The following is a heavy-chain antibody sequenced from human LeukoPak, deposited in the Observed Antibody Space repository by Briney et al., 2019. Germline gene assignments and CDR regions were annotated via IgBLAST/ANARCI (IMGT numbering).Heavy chain of an antibody. J-gene: IGHJ4*02. V-gene: IGHV3-48*03. Sequence: GGSLRLSCAASGFTFSSYEMNWVRQAPGKGLEWGSYISSSGSTIYYADSVKGRFTISRDNAKNSLYLQMNSLRAEDTAVYYCARAMGYYDSSGYYYEFFDYWGQGTLVTVSS. CDR1: GFTFSSYE. D-gene: IGHD3-22*01. CDR3: ARAMGYYDSSGYYYEFFDY. CDR2: ISSSGSTI.